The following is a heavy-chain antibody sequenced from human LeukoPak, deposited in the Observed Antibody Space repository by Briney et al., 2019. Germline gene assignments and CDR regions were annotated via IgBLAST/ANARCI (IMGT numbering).Heavy chain of an antibody. V-gene: IGHV4-59*12. CDR1: GGSISSYY. D-gene: IGHD3-10*01. Sequence: PSETLSLTCTVSGGSISSYYWSWIRQPPGKGLEWVGYIYYSGSTNYNPSLKSRVTISVYTSKNQFSLKLSSVTAADTAVYYCARLIGSAWFGELFDYWGQGTLVTVSS. CDR3: ARLIGSAWFGELFDY. CDR2: IYYSGST. J-gene: IGHJ4*02.